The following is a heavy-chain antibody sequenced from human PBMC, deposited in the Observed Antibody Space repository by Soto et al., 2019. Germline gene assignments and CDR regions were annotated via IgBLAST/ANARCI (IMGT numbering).Heavy chain of an antibody. CDR2: ISYDGSNK. CDR3: ARDLSGYTFDY. Sequence: GGSLRLCCAASGFTFSSYAMHWVRQAPGKGLEWVAVISYDGSNKYYADSVKGRFTISRDNSKNTLYLQMNSLRAEDTAVYYCARDLSGYTFDYWGQGTLVTVSS. V-gene: IGHV3-30-3*01. J-gene: IGHJ4*02. D-gene: IGHD3-16*02. CDR1: GFTFSSYA.